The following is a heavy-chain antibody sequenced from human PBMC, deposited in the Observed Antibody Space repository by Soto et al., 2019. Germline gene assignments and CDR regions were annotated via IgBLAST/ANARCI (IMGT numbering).Heavy chain of an antibody. D-gene: IGHD3-10*01. CDR2: IYSGGST. J-gene: IGHJ6*02. CDR3: ARDRGGYYYGMDV. V-gene: IGHV3-53*02. Sequence: EVQLVETGGGLIQPGGSLRLSCAASGFTVSSNYMSWVHQAPGKGLEWVSVIYSGGSTYYADSVKGRFTISRDNSKNTLYLQMNSLRAEDTAVYYCARDRGGYYYGMDVWGQGTTVTVSS. CDR1: GFTVSSNY.